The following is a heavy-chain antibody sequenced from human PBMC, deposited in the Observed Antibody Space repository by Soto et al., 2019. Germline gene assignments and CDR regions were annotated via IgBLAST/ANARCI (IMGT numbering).Heavy chain of an antibody. D-gene: IGHD3-16*02. J-gene: IGHJ2*01. Sequence: QVQLQESGPGLVKPSQTLSLTCTVSGASISSGGYYWGWIRQHPGKGLAWIGFIYYIGTSYYNPSVESRIPLPVDTSKNHFPLTLTSVTAADTAVYYCARVLRDVLSDRYYWYFDLWGRGTLVTVSS. V-gene: IGHV4-31*03. CDR3: ARVLRDVLSDRYYWYFDL. CDR1: GASISSGGYY. CDR2: IYYIGTS.